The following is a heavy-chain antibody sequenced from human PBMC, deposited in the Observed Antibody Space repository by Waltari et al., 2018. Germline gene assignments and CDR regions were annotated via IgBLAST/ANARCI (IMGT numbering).Heavy chain of an antibody. V-gene: IGHV4-59*01. Sequence: QVQLQESGPSLLKPSETLSLICPVHGGSISGFYCSWVRQPPGKVLDWIGYIYYTGSTNFNPSLKSRVTMSVDTSKNQFSLKLSSVTAADTAFYYCARGGGGDWEWFDPWGQGTLVTVSS. J-gene: IGHJ5*02. D-gene: IGHD2-21*02. CDR2: IYYTGST. CDR1: GGSISGFY. CDR3: ARGGGGDWEWFDP.